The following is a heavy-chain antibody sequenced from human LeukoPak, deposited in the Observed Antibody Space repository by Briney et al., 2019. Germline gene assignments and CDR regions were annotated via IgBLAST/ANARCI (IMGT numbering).Heavy chain of an antibody. J-gene: IGHJ4*02. Sequence: GASVKVSCKASGYTFTSYDISWVRQATGQGLEWMGWMNPNSGNTGYTQKFQARVTMTRNTSISTAYMELSSLKSEDTAVYYCARGQRLSGNYFLGGQWGQGTLVTVSP. V-gene: IGHV1-8*01. CDR3: ARGQRLSGNYFLGGQ. CDR1: GYTFTSYD. CDR2: MNPNSGNT. D-gene: IGHD1-26*01.